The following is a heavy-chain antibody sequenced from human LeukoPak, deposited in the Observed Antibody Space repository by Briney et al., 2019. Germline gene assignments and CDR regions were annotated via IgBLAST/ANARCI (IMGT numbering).Heavy chain of an antibody. V-gene: IGHV4-4*07. CDR3: ARSYCSGGSCYFGYYYYMDV. Sequence: SETLSLTCTVPGGSISSYYWSWIRQPPGKGLEWIGRIYTSGTTHYNPSLKSRVTMSVDTSKNQFSLKLSSVTAADTAVYYCARSYCSGGSCYFGYYYYMDVWGKGTTVTVSS. D-gene: IGHD2-15*01. CDR2: IYTSGTT. J-gene: IGHJ6*03. CDR1: GGSISSYY.